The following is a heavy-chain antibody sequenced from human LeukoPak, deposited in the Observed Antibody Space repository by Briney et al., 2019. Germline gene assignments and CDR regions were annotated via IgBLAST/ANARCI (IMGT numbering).Heavy chain of an antibody. V-gene: IGHV3-23*01. CDR1: GFTFSSYA. J-gene: IGHJ4*02. CDR3: AKLKDTSGPRLGLLPAPFDY. CDR2: VSGSGGST. D-gene: IGHD3-22*01. Sequence: GGSLRLSCAASGFTFSSYAMSWVRQAPGKGLEWVSVVSGSGGSTYYADSVKGRFTISRDNSKNTLYLQMNSLGAEDTAVYYCAKLKDTSGPRLGLLPAPFDYWGQGTLVTVSS.